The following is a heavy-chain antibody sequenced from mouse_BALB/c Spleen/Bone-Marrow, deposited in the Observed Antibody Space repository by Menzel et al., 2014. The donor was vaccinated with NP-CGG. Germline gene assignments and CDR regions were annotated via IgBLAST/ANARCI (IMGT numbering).Heavy chain of an antibody. J-gene: IGHJ1*01. CDR1: VFNIKDTY. CDR3: ASYRYAWYFDV. V-gene: IGHV14-3*02. Sequence: EVKLVESGAELVKPGSSVKLSCTVSVFNIKDTYMHWWKQSSEQGLEWIGRIDLADGNMKYDSKFQGKATITADTSSNTAYLQLSSLTSEDTAVYYCASYRYAWYFDVWGAGTTVTVSS. CDR2: IDLADGNM. D-gene: IGHD2-14*01.